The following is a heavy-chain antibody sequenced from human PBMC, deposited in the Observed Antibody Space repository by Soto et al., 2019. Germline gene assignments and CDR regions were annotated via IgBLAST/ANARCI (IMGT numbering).Heavy chain of an antibody. CDR3: ARVMVAILSWFDP. CDR1: GFTVSNNY. D-gene: IGHD2-21*01. J-gene: IGHJ5*02. Sequence: GGSLRLSCAASGFTVSNNYMSWVRQAPGMGLEWVSVIYSGGSTYYADSVKGRFTISRDNSKNTLYLQMNSLRAEDTAVYYCARVMVAILSWFDPWGQGTLVTVSS. V-gene: IGHV3-53*01. CDR2: IYSGGST.